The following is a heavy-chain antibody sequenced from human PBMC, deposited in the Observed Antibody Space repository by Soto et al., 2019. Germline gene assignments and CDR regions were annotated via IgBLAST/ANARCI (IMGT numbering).Heavy chain of an antibody. CDR1: GFTFSSYA. Sequence: GSLRLSCAASGFTFSSYAMSWVRQAPGKGLEWVSAISGSGGSTYYADSVKGRFTISRDNSKNTLYLQMNSLRAEDTAVYYCAKSYYDSSGYYHPYYYYGMDVWGQGTTVTVSS. CDR3: AKSYYDSSGYYHPYYYYGMDV. V-gene: IGHV3-23*01. D-gene: IGHD3-22*01. CDR2: ISGSGGST. J-gene: IGHJ6*02.